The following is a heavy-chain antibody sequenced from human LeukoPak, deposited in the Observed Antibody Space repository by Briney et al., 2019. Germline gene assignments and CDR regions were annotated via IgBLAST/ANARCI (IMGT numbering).Heavy chain of an antibody. J-gene: IGHJ3*02. CDR2: INHSGST. D-gene: IGHD3-10*01. Sequence: PSETLSLTCAVYGGSFSGYYWSWIRQPPGKGLEWIGEINHSGSTNYNPSLKSRVTISVDTSKNQFSLKLSSVTAADTAVYYCARAGATMVRGVIISNAFDIWGQGTMVTVSS. CDR3: ARAGATMVRGVIISNAFDI. CDR1: GGSFSGYY. V-gene: IGHV4-34*01.